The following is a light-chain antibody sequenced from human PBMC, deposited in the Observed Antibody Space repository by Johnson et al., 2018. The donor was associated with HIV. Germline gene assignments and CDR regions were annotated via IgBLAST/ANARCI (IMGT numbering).Light chain of an antibody. J-gene: IGLJ1*01. Sequence: QSVLTQPPSVSVAPGQKVTISCSGSSSNIGNNYVSWYQQLPGTAPKLLIYETNKRPSGIPDRFSGSKSGTSATLGITGLQTGDEADYYCGTWDSSLSAYVFGTATKVTVL. CDR1: SSNIGNNY. CDR3: GTWDSSLSAYV. CDR2: ETN. V-gene: IGLV1-51*02.